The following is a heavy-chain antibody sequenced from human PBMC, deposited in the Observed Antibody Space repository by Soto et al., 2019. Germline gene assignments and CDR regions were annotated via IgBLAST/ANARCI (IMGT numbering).Heavy chain of an antibody. J-gene: IGHJ4*02. CDR1: GGTFSSYA. Sequence: GASVKVSCKASGGTFSSYAISWVRQAPGQGLEWMGGIIPIFGTANYAQKFQGRVTITPDESTSTAYMELSSLRSEDTAVYYCARSSGYVPAQHSVFDYWGQGTLVTVSS. V-gene: IGHV1-69*13. D-gene: IGHD3-22*01. CDR3: ARSSGYVPAQHSVFDY. CDR2: IIPIFGTA.